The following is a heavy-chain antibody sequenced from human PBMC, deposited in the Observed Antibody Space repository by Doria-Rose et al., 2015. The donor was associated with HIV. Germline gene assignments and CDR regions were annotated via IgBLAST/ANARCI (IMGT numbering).Heavy chain of an antibody. J-gene: IGHJ4*02. CDR1: GVSLSSPGMG. Sequence: QESGPVLVKPTETLTLICTVSGVSLSSPGMGVSWIRQPPGKALEWLANIFSDDERSYTTSRKSRLTISRGTSKSQVVLTMTDTDPVDTATYYCARIKSSRWYHKYYFDFWGQGTLVIVSA. V-gene: IGHV2-26*01. CDR3: ARIKSSRWYHKYYFDF. CDR2: IFSDDER. D-gene: IGHD6-13*01.